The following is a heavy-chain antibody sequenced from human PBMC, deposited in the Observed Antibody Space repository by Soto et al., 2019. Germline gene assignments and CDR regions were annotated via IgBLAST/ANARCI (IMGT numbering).Heavy chain of an antibody. J-gene: IGHJ4*02. CDR3: ARLAFGYSYGYEY. D-gene: IGHD5-18*01. Sequence: PSETLSLTCTVSGGSISSGGYYWSWIRQHPGKGLEWIGYIYYSGSTYYNTSLKGRVTISVDTSKNQFSLKLSSVTAADTAVYYCARLAFGYSYGYEYWGQGTLVTVSS. CDR2: IYYSGST. CDR1: GGSISSGGYY. V-gene: IGHV4-31*03.